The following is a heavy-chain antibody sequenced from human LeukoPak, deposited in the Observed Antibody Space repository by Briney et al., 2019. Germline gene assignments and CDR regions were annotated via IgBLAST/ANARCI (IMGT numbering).Heavy chain of an antibody. V-gene: IGHV4-39*01. J-gene: IGHJ4*02. CDR1: GGSISSSSYY. Sequence: SETLSLTCTVSGGSISSSSYYWGWIRQPPGKGLEWIGSIYYSGSTYYNPSLKSRVTISVDTSKNQFSLKLSSVTAADTAVYYCARLGGYFDYWGQGTLATVSS. CDR2: IYYSGST. CDR3: ARLGGYFDY.